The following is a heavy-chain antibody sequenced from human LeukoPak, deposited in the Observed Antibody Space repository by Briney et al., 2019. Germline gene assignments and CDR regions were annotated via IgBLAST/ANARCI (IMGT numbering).Heavy chain of an antibody. CDR3: ARDSCSSTSCRKKFDN. V-gene: IGHV4-39*07. D-gene: IGHD2-2*01. CDR2: IYFSGST. Sequence: ASETLSLTCTVSGDSISSANYSWGWVRQPPGKGLEWIGSIYFSGSTYYNPSLKSRVTISVETSKVQFSLKLSSVTAADTAVYYCARDSCSSTSCRKKFDNWGQGTLVTVSS. J-gene: IGHJ4*02. CDR1: GDSISSANYS.